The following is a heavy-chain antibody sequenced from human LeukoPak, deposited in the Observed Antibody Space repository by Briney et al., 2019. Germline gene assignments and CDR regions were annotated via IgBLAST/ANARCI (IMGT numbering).Heavy chain of an antibody. V-gene: IGHV4-31*03. CDR1: GGSISSGGYY. Sequence: SETLSLTCTVSGGSISSGGYYWSWIRQHPGEGLEWIGYIYYSGSTYYNPSLKSRVTISVDTSKNQFSLKLSSVTAADTAVYYCARGGAGNFWSGPTFDYWGQGTLVTVSS. CDR2: IYYSGST. CDR3: ARGGAGNFWSGPTFDY. D-gene: IGHD3-3*01. J-gene: IGHJ4*02.